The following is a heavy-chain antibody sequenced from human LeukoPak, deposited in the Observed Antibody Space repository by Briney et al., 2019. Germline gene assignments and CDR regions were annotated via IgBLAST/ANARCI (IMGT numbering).Heavy chain of an antibody. CDR2: ISWNSGSI. D-gene: IGHD2-21*02. J-gene: IGHJ4*02. CDR3: ARSGVTYYFDY. Sequence: PGGSLRLSCAASGFTFDDYAMHWVRQAPGKGLEWVSGISWNSGSIGYADSVKGRFTISRDNAKNSLYLQMNSLRAEDTAVYYCARSGVTYYFDYWGQGTLVTVSS. V-gene: IGHV3-9*01. CDR1: GFTFDDYA.